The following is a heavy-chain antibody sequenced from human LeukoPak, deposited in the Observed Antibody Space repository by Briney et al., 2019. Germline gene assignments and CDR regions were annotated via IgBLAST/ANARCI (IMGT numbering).Heavy chain of an antibody. V-gene: IGHV4-38-2*02. CDR1: GYSISSGYC. CDR3: ARHGERGYYYYMDV. D-gene: IGHD1-26*01. Sequence: SETLSLTCTVSGYSISSGYCWGWIRQSPGKGLEWIGSVFHTVITYYNPSLTSRLSISVETSKNQFSLKLSSVTAADTAVYYCARHGERGYYYYMDVWGKGTTVTVSS. CDR2: VFHTVIT. J-gene: IGHJ6*03.